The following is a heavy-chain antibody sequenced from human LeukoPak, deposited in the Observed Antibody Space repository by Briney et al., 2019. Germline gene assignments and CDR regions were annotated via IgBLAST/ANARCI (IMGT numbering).Heavy chain of an antibody. CDR3: ARGDYDFWSGYYANWFDP. D-gene: IGHD3-3*01. CDR2: IIPIFGTA. Sequence: GSSVKVSCKASGGTFISYAISWVRQAPGQGLEWMGRIIPIFGTASYAQKFQGRVTITTDESTSTAYMELSSLRPEDTAVYYCARGDYDFWSGYYANWFDPWGQGTLVTVSS. V-gene: IGHV1-69*05. CDR1: GGTFISYA. J-gene: IGHJ5*02.